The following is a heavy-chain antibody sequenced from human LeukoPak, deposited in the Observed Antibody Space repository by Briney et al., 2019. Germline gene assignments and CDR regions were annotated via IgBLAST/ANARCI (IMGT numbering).Heavy chain of an antibody. Sequence: SVKVSCKASGYTFTGYYMHWVRQAPGQGVEWMGWINPNSGGTNYAQKFQGRVTMTRDTSISTAYMELSRLRSDDTAVYYCARERYYYDSSGIDYWGQGTLVTVSS. V-gene: IGHV1-2*02. CDR1: GYTFTGYY. D-gene: IGHD3-22*01. J-gene: IGHJ4*02. CDR3: ARERYYYDSSGIDY. CDR2: INPNSGGT.